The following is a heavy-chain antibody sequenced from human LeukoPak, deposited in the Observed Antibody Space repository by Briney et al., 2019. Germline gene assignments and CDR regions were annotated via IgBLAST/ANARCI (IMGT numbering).Heavy chain of an antibody. D-gene: IGHD3-22*01. CDR2: ISYDGSNK. CDR1: GFTFSSYG. Sequence: GRSLRLSCAASGFTFSSYGMHWVRQAPGKGLEWVAVISYDGSNKYYADSVKGRFTISRDNSKNTLYLQTNSLRAEDTAVYYCAKEDYDSSGYYYYRFDYWGQGTLVTVSS. J-gene: IGHJ4*02. CDR3: AKEDYDSSGYYYYRFDY. V-gene: IGHV3-30*18.